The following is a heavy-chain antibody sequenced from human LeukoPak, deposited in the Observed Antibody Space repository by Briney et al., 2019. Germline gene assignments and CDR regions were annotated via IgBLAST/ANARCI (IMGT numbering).Heavy chain of an antibody. CDR1: GHTFTSYY. D-gene: IGHD6-13*01. CDR3: ARELGSSWYYFDY. Sequence: ASVKLSCNASGHTFTSYYMHWVRQAPGQGLEWMGIINPSGGSTSYAQKFQGRVTMTRDTSTSTVYMEMSSLRSEDTAVYYCARELGSSWYYFDYWGQGTLVTVSS. V-gene: IGHV1-46*01. CDR2: INPSGGST. J-gene: IGHJ4*02.